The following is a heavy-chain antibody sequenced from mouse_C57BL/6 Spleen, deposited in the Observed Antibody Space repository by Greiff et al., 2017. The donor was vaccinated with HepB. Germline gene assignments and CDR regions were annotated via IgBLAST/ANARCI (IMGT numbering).Heavy chain of an antibody. CDR2: INPSNGGT. D-gene: IGHD1-1*01. J-gene: IGHJ1*03. CDR3: ARCYYGSSYDWYFDV. CDR1: GYTFTSYW. V-gene: IGHV1-53*01. Sequence: QVQLQQPGTELVKPGASVKLSCKASGYTFTSYWMHWVKQRPGQGLEWIGNINPSNGGTNYNEKFKSKATLTVDKSSSTAYMQRSSLTSEDSAVYFCARCYYGSSYDWYFDVWGTGTTVTVSS.